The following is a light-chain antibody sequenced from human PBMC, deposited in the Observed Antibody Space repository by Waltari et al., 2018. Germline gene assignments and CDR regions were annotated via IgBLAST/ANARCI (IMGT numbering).Light chain of an antibody. CDR3: SSYISSSTLEL. CDR1: SSAVGGYNC. CDR2: DDS. Sequence: QSALPQPASVSGSPGQSITISCTATSSAVGGYNCVSWHQQHPGKAPKLMIYDDSSRPSGVSSRFPGAESGNTASLTISGLQAEDEADYYCSSYISSSTLELFGGGTSLTVL. J-gene: IGLJ2*01. V-gene: IGLV2-14*03.